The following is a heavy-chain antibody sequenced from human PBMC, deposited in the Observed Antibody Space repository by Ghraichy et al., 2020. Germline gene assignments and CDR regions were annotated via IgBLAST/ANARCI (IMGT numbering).Heavy chain of an antibody. CDR1: GFRFSSYW. Sequence: GGSLRLSCAASGFRFSSYWMHWVRQAPGKGLVWVSHINSDARRTNYADSVKGRFTISRDNAKNTLYLQMNSLRAEDTALYYCARVPYYADYETNFDYWGQGILVTVSS. J-gene: IGHJ4*02. CDR2: INSDARRT. V-gene: IGHV3-74*01. D-gene: IGHD4-17*01. CDR3: ARVPYYADYETNFDY.